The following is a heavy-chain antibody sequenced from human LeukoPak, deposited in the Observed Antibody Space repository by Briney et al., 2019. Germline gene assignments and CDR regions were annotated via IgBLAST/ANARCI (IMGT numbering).Heavy chain of an antibody. J-gene: IGHJ4*02. CDR1: GFTFSSYA. CDR3: AKVAGLAAAGTTRFDY. Sequence: GGSLRLSCAASGFTFSSYAMSWVRQAPGKGLEWVSAISGSGGSTNYADSVKGRFTISRDNSKNTLYPQMNSLRAEDTAVYYCAKVAGLAAAGTTRFDYWGQGTLVTASS. CDR2: ISGSGGST. D-gene: IGHD6-13*01. V-gene: IGHV3-23*01.